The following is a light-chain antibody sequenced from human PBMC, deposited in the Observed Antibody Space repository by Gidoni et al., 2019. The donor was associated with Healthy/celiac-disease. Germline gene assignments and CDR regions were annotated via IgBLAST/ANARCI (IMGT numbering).Light chain of an antibody. CDR2: AAS. CDR3: QQRNSYPRT. CDR1: QGISSY. J-gene: IGKJ1*01. Sequence: EIHLDDSPSFLPASVGGRVTIPCRAGQGISSYLAWYQQKPGKAPKLLIYAASTLQSGVPSRFSGSGSGTEFTLTISSLQPEDFATYYCQQRNSYPRTFGQATKVEIK. V-gene: IGKV1-9*01.